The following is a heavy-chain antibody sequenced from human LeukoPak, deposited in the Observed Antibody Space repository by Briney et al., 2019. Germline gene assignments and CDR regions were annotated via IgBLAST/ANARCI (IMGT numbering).Heavy chain of an antibody. CDR2: INWNGGST. CDR3: ARATVTTLSFDY. D-gene: IGHD4-17*01. J-gene: IGHJ4*02. V-gene: IGHV3-20*04. CDR1: GFTFDDYG. Sequence: PGGSLRLSCAASGFTFDDYGMSWVRHAPGKGLEWVSGINWNGGSTGYADSVKGRFTISRDNAKNSLYLQMNSLRAEDTALYYCARATVTTLSFDYWGQGTLVTVSS.